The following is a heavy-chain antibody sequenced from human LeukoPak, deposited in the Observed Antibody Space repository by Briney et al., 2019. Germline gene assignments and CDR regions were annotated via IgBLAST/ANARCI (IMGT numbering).Heavy chain of an antibody. J-gene: IGHJ4*02. D-gene: IGHD5-12*01. Sequence: GGSLRLSCAASGFTFSRYSMNWVRQAPGKGLEWVSCISSSSSYIYYANSVKGRFTISRDNAKNSLYLQMNSLRAEDTAVYYCVRGWYSGYERNAFDYWGQGTLVTVSS. CDR2: ISSSSSYI. V-gene: IGHV3-21*01. CDR1: GFTFSRYS. CDR3: VRGWYSGYERNAFDY.